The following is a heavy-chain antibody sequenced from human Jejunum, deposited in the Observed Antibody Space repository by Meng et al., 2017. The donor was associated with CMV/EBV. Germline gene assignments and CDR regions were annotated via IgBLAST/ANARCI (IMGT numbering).Heavy chain of an antibody. CDR2: VSNSGRNI. D-gene: IGHD2-2*02. J-gene: IGHJ3*02. CDR3: ARYTTSNAFDM. V-gene: IGHV3-48*03. CDR1: GFTFSSYE. Sequence: CAASGFTFSSYEMTWVRQTPGKGLEWISYVSNSGRNIYYEDSVKGRFTISRDIAKNSLYLQMNSLRAEDTAVYYCARYTTSNAFDMWGQGTMVTVSS.